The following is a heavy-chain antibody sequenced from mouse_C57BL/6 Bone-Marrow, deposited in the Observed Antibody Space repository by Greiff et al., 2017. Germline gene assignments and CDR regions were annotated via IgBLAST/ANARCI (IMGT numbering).Heavy chain of an antibody. CDR1: GFTFSSYG. D-gene: IGHD2-4*01. CDR3: ASYYDYAD. J-gene: IGHJ3*01. Sequence: EVKLVESGGDLVKPGGSLKLSCAASGFTFSSYGMSWVRQTPDKRLEWVATISTGGSYTYYPDSVKGRFTISRDNAKNTLYLQMSSLKSEDTAMYYCASYYDYADWGRGTRVTVSA. V-gene: IGHV5-6*02. CDR2: ISTGGSYT.